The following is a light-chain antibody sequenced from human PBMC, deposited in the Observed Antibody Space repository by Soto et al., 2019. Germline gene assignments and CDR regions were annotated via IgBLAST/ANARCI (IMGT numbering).Light chain of an antibody. V-gene: IGKV3-20*01. Sequence: EIVLRQSPGTLSLSPGERVTLCCRASQSVNSSYLAWYQHKPGQAPRLLIYGASTRATGIPDRFSGSGSGTDFTLTIARLEPGDFAVYYCQQYGNSPQTFGQGTKV. CDR1: QSVNSSY. J-gene: IGKJ1*01. CDR2: GAS. CDR3: QQYGNSPQT.